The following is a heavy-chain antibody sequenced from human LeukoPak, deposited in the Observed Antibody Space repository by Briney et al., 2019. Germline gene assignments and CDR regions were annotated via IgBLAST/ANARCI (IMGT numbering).Heavy chain of an antibody. J-gene: IGHJ4*02. Sequence: GGSLRLSCAVSGLTFSSSWMDWVRQAPGKGLEWVASINPDGNKKYSADSVKGRFTISRDNAENSLYLQMNSLKVEDTAFYYCARDLAYSRLDYWGQGMLVTVSS. CDR1: GLTFSSSW. CDR3: ARDLAYSRLDY. D-gene: IGHD5-18*01. CDR2: INPDGNKK. V-gene: IGHV3-7*01.